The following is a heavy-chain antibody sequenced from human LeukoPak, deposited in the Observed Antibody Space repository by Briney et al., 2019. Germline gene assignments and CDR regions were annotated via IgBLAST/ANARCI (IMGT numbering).Heavy chain of an antibody. CDR2: ISSSGSTI. CDR3: ARDPGHPVRDYGDYVTPEDY. V-gene: IGHV3-48*03. CDR1: GFTVSSHE. Sequence: GGSLRLSCAASGFTVSSHEMTWVRQAPGKGLEWVSYISSSGSTIYYADSVKGRFTISRDNAKNTLYLQMNSLRAEDTAVYYCARDPGHPVRDYGDYVTPEDYWGQGTLVTVSS. D-gene: IGHD4-17*01. J-gene: IGHJ4*02.